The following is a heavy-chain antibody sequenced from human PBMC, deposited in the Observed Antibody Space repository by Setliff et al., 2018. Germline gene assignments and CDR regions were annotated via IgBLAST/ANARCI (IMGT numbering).Heavy chain of an antibody. V-gene: IGHV3-23*01. J-gene: IGHJ4*02. CDR2: ISSSGDTT. D-gene: IGHD6-19*01. CDR1: GFTFSAFA. CDR3: ARERKSGWFVRFYDS. Sequence: GGSLRLSCAASGFTFSAFAMSWVRQAPGKGLEWVSVISSSGDTTYFTDSVKGRFTISRDNSRNTLYLQMNSLSAADTAVYFCARERKSGWFVRFYDSWGRGTLVTVSS.